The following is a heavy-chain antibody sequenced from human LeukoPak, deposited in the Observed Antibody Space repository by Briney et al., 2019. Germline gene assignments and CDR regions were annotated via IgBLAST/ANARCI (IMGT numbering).Heavy chain of an antibody. Sequence: GGSLRLSCTVSGSTVSSNSMSWVRQAPGKGLEWVSFIYSDNTHYSDSVKGRFTISRDNSKNTLYLQMNSLRAEDTAVYYCARRAGAYSHPYDYWGQGTLVTVSS. CDR3: ARRAGAYSHPYDY. V-gene: IGHV3-53*01. D-gene: IGHD4/OR15-4a*01. J-gene: IGHJ4*02. CDR1: GSTVSSNS. CDR2: IYSDNT.